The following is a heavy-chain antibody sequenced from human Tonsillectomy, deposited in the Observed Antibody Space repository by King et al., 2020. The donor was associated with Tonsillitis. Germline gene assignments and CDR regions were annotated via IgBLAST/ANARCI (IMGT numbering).Heavy chain of an antibody. CDR2: ISYDGSDK. J-gene: IGHJ4*02. D-gene: IGHD2-2*01. CDR1: GFAFSDCG. CDR3: AKEGGAQYCSSASCSADY. Sequence: VQLVESGGGVVQPGRSLRLSCAASGFAFSDCGIHWVRQAPGKGLDWVATISYDGSDKDYGDSVRGRFTISRDNSRSTLYLQVNSLRADDTAVYYCAKEGGAQYCSSASCSADYWGQGTLVTVSS. V-gene: IGHV3-30*18.